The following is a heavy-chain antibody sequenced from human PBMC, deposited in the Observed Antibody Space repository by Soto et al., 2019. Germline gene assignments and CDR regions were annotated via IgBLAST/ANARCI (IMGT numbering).Heavy chain of an antibody. J-gene: IGHJ5*02. CDR1: GGTFSSYA. CDR2: IIPIFGTA. CDR3: ARSYSPYSSSPVEWFDP. V-gene: IGHV1-69*12. Sequence: QVQLVQSGAEVKKPGSSVKVSCKASGGTFSSYALSWVRQAPGQGLEWMGGIIPIFGTANYAQKFQGRVTITADESTSTAYMELSSLRSEDTAVYYCARSYSPYSSSPVEWFDPWGQGTLVTVSS. D-gene: IGHD6-13*01.